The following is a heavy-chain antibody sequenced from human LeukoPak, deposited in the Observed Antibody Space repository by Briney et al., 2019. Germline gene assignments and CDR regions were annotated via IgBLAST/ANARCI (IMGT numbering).Heavy chain of an antibody. J-gene: IGHJ6*02. Sequence: GGSLRLSCAASGFTFSSYAMHWVRQAPGPGLEWVAVISYDGSNKYYADSVKGRFTISRDNSKNTLYLQMNSLRPEDTAVYYCARDQRIWSGGYYGMDVWGQGTTVTVPS. V-gene: IGHV3-30-3*01. CDR3: ARDQRIWSGGYYGMDV. CDR1: GFTFSSYA. CDR2: ISYDGSNK. D-gene: IGHD3-3*01.